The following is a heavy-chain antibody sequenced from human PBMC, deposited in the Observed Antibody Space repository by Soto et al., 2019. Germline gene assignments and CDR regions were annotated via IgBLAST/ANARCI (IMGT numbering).Heavy chain of an antibody. CDR2: IIPISDTT. Sequence: QVQLVQSGAEVKKPGSSVKVSCKASGGTFSSYAISWVRQAPGQGLEWMGGIIPISDTTNYEQKFQGRVTGTAAESTSTASMGLSSLRSEDTAVYYCARSQGSSTSLEIYYYYYYGMDVWGQGTTVTVSS. CDR3: ARSQGSSTSLEIYYYYYYGMDV. CDR1: GGTFSSYA. V-gene: IGHV1-69*01. D-gene: IGHD2-2*01. J-gene: IGHJ6*02.